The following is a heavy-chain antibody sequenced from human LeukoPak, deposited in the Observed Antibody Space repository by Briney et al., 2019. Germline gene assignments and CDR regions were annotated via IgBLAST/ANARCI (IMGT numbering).Heavy chain of an antibody. J-gene: IGHJ4*02. CDR2: ISGSGGGT. Sequence: GGSLRLSCAASGFTFTSYAMSWVRQAPGKGLEWVSAISGSGGGTNYADSVKGRFTISKDKSKNTLYLQMNSLRAEDTAVYYCAKERTVTAFDYWGQGTLVTVSS. V-gene: IGHV3-23*01. CDR3: AKERTVTAFDY. CDR1: GFTFTSYA. D-gene: IGHD4-17*01.